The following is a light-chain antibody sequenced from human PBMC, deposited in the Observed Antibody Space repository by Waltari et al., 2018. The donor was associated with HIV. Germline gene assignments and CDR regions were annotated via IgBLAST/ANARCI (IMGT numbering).Light chain of an antibody. J-gene: IGLJ2*01. CDR1: TSDVGAYNY. CDR2: EVF. Sequence: QSALTQPPSASGSPGQSATISCTGKTSDVGAYNYVSWYQQHPGKAPKLMIYEVFKRPSGVPERFSGSKSGNTASLTVSGLQAEDEADYYCTSYAGRNTLVFGGGTKLTVL. V-gene: IGLV2-8*01. CDR3: TSYAGRNTLV.